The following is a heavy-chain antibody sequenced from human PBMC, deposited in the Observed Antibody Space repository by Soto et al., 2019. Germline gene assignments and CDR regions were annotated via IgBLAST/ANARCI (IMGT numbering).Heavy chain of an antibody. CDR2: IYYSGST. V-gene: IGHV4-31*03. J-gene: IGHJ3*02. Sequence: QVQLQETGPGLVKPSQTLSLTCTVSGGSISSGGYYWSWIRQHPGKGMEWIGYIYYSGSTYYNPSLKSRVTLSVDTAKNQFSLKLSSVTAADTAVYYCASGVVVAATHAFDIWGQGTMVTVSS. D-gene: IGHD2-15*01. CDR1: GGSISSGGYY. CDR3: ASGVVVAATHAFDI.